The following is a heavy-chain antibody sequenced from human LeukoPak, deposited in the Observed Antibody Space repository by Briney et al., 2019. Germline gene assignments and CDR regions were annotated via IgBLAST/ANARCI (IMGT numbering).Heavy chain of an antibody. J-gene: IGHJ4*02. Sequence: SETLSLTCTVSGGSIRSYYWSWIRQPPGKGLEWIGYIRYSGSANYNPSLRSRVTISIDTSKNQSSLKLDPVTAADTAVYHCARLVYDSRGYYFDYWGQGTLVTVSS. CDR3: ARLVYDSRGYYFDY. CDR1: GGSIRSYY. CDR2: IRYSGSA. V-gene: IGHV4-59*08. D-gene: IGHD3-22*01.